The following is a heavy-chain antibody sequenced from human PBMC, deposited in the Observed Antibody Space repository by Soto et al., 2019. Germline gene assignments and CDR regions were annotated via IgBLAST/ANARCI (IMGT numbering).Heavy chain of an antibody. Sequence: SETLSLTCAVSGGSISSGAYSWSWIRQPPGKGLEWVGYIYHSGSTYYNPSLKSRVTISVDRSKNRFSLNLNSVTAADTAVYYCARSFGLVSSGGFDHWGQGILVT. CDR1: GGSISSGAYS. V-gene: IGHV4-30-2*01. J-gene: IGHJ4*02. CDR3: ARSFGLVSSGGFDH. D-gene: IGHD2-2*01. CDR2: IYHSGST.